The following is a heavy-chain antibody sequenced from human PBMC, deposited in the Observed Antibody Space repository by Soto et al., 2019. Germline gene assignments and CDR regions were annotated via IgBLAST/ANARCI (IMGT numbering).Heavy chain of an antibody. J-gene: IGHJ4*02. V-gene: IGHV1-69*13. D-gene: IGHD6-13*01. Sequence: GASVKVSCKASGGTFSSYAISWVRQAPGQGLEWMGGIIPIFGTANYAQEFQGRVTITADESTSTAYMELSSLRSEDTAVYYCARGNREQQLASFDYWGQGTLVTVSS. CDR3: ARGNREQQLASFDY. CDR2: IIPIFGTA. CDR1: GGTFSSYA.